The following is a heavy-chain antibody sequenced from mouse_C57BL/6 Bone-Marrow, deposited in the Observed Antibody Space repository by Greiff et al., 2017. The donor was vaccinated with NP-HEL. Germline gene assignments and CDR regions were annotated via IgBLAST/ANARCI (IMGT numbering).Heavy chain of an antibody. CDR3: AREGDGYEFAY. CDR2: ISSGGSYT. V-gene: IGHV5-6*01. D-gene: IGHD2-2*01. J-gene: IGHJ3*01. CDR1: GFTFSSYG. Sequence: EVQGVESGGDLVKPGGSLKLSCAASGFTFSSYGMSWVRQTPDKRLEWVATISSGGSYTYYPDSVKGRFTISRDNAKNPLYLQMSSLKSEDTAMYYCAREGDGYEFAYWGQGTLVTVSA.